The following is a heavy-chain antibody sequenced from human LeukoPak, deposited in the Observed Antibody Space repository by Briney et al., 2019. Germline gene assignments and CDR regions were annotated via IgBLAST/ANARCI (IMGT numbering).Heavy chain of an antibody. CDR2: MNPNSGNT. J-gene: IGHJ4*02. D-gene: IGHD3-16*01. V-gene: IGHV1-8*01. CDR1: GYTFTSYD. Sequence: ASVTVSSKASGYTFTSYDINWVRQAPGQGLEWMGWMNPNSGNTGYAQKFQGRVTMTRNTSISTAYMELSSLRSEDTAVYYCARVDGGTPDDYWGQGTLVTVSS. CDR3: ARVDGGTPDDY.